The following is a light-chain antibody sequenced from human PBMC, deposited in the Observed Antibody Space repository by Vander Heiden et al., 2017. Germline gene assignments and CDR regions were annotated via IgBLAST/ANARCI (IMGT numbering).Light chain of an antibody. CDR3: QSYDSSLSGYV. Sequence: QSVLTQPPSVSGAPGQRATISCTGSSSNIGARYDVHWYQQLPETAPKLLIYGNSNRPSGVPDRFSGSKSGTSASLAITGLQAEDEADYYCQSYDSSLSGYVFGTGTKVTVL. CDR2: GNS. CDR1: SSNIGARYD. J-gene: IGLJ1*01. V-gene: IGLV1-40*01.